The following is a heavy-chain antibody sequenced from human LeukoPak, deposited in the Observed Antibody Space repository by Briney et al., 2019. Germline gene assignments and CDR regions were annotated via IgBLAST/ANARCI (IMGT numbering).Heavy chain of an antibody. J-gene: IGHJ4*02. CDR2: INSDGSST. V-gene: IGHV3-74*01. CDR3: ARDTDYYERDYFDY. CDR1: GFTFSSYW. Sequence: GGSLRLSCAASGFTFSSYWMHWVRQAPGKGLVWVSRINSDGSSTSYADSVKGRFTISRDNAKNTLYLQMNSLRAEDTAVYYCARDTDYYERDYFDYWGQGTLVTVPS. D-gene: IGHD3-22*01.